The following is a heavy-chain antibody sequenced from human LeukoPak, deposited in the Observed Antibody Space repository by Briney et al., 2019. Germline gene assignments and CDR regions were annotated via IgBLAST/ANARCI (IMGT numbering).Heavy chain of an antibody. CDR2: ISAYNGNT. D-gene: IGHD6-19*01. CDR3: ARWSGIAVAGDFDY. V-gene: IGHV1-18*01. J-gene: IGHJ4*02. CDR1: GYTFTSYG. Sequence: GASVKVSCKASGYTFTSYGISWVRQALGQGLEWMGWISAYNGNTNYAQKLQGRVTMTTDTSTSTAYMELRSLRSDDTAVYYCARWSGIAVAGDFDYWGQGTLVTVSP.